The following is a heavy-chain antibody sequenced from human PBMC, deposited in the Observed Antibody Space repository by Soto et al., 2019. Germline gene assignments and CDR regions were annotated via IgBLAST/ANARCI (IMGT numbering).Heavy chain of an antibody. J-gene: IGHJ4*02. D-gene: IGHD5-18*01. CDR2: IIPIFGTA. CDR3: ARSPTAMAPYYFDY. Sequence: ASVKVSCKASGGTFSSYAISWVRQAPGQGLEWMGGIIPIFGTANYAQKFQGRVTITADKSTSTAYMELSSLRSEDTAVYYCARSPTAMAPYYFDYWGQGTLVTVSS. CDR1: GGTFSSYA. V-gene: IGHV1-69*06.